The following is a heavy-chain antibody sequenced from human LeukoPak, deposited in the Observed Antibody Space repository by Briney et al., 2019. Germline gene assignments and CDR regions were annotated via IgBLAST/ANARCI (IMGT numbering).Heavy chain of an antibody. CDR2: IIPIFGTA. V-gene: IGHV1-69*13. J-gene: IGHJ4*02. D-gene: IGHD3-22*01. Sequence: SVKVSCKASGGTFSSYAISWVRQAPGQGLEWMGGIIPIFGTANYAQKFQGRVTITADESTSTAYMELSSLRSEDTAVYYCASGYYYDSSALGSFDYWGQGTLVTVSS. CDR1: GGTFSSYA. CDR3: ASGYYYDSSALGSFDY.